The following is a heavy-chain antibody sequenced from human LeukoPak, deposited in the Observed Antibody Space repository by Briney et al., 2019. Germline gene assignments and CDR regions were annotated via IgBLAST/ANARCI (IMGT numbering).Heavy chain of an antibody. J-gene: IGHJ4*02. CDR3: ARTWGSYSFDS. Sequence: ASVKVSCKTSGYTFTDYYMHWVRQAPGQGLEWMGRINPNSGGKNYAQKFQDRVTMTRDTSTSTAYMELSGLRSDDTAVYYCARTWGSYSFDSWGQGTLVTVSS. V-gene: IGHV1-2*06. CDR2: INPNSGGK. CDR1: GYTFTDYY. D-gene: IGHD3-16*01.